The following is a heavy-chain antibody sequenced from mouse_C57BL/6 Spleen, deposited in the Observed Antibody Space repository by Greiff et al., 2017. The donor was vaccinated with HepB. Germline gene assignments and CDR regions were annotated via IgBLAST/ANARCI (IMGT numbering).Heavy chain of an antibody. CDR2: IDPETGGT. D-gene: IGHD1-1*01. Sequence: ESGAELVRPGASVTLSCKASGYTFTDYEMHWVKQTPVHGLEWIGAIDPETGGTAYNQKFKGKAILTADKSSSTAYMELRSLTSEDSAVYYCTRHYGSSYGAMDYWGQGTSVTVSS. CDR1: GYTFTDYE. V-gene: IGHV1-15*01. CDR3: TRHYGSSYGAMDY. J-gene: IGHJ4*01.